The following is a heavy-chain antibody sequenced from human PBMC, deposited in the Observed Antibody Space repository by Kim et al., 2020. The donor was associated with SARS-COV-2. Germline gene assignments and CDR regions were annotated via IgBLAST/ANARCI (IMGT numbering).Heavy chain of an antibody. J-gene: IGHJ6*02. D-gene: IGHD3-9*01. CDR2: ISSSSSYI. Sequence: GGSLRLSCAASGFTFSSYSMNWVRQAPGKGLEWVSSISSSSSYIYYADSVKGRFTISRDNAKNSLYLQMNSLRAEDTAVYYCARDSLLRYFDWLSWYYYGMDVWGQGTTVTVSS. CDR3: ARDSLLRYFDWLSWYYYGMDV. CDR1: GFTFSSYS. V-gene: IGHV3-21*01.